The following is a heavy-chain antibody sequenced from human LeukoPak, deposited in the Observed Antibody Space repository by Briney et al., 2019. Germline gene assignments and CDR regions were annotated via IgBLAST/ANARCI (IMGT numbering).Heavy chain of an antibody. J-gene: IGHJ4*02. D-gene: IGHD6-13*01. CDR1: GFTFSNYW. CDR3: AKAGSWYED. Sequence: AGGSLRLSCAAPGFTFSNYWMTWVRQAPGRGLEWVANIREDGSENYYVESVKGRFTISRDNFKNTLYLQMNSLRAEDTSVYYCAKAGSWYEDWGQGTLVTVSS. CDR2: IREDGSEN. V-gene: IGHV3-7*01.